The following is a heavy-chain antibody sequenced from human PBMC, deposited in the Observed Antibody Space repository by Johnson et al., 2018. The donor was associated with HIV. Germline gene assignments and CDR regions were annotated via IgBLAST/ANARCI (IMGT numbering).Heavy chain of an antibody. V-gene: IGHV3-30*03. CDR1: GFTFRSYG. J-gene: IGHJ3*02. D-gene: IGHD4-17*01. CDR3: ARALTTDAFDI. Sequence: QVQLVESGGGVVQPGRSLRLSCVASGFTFRSYGMHWVRQAPGKGLEWVAFVSYDGTNEFYADSVKGRFTISRDNSKNTLYLQMNSLRAEDTTVYYCARALTTDAFDIWGQGTMVTVSS. CDR2: VSYDGTNE.